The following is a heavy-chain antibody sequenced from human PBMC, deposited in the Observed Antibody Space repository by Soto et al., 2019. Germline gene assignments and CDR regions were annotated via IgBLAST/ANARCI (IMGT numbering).Heavy chain of an antibody. CDR2: ISAYNGNT. CDR3: ARAGPLRYFDWAARGDYYYGMDV. D-gene: IGHD3-9*01. CDR1: GYTFTSYG. J-gene: IGHJ6*02. Sequence: ASVKVSCKASGYTFTSYGMSWVRQAPGQGLEWMGWISAYNGNTNYAQKLQGRVTMTTDTSTSTAYMELRSLRSDDTAVYYCARAGPLRYFDWAARGDYYYGMDVWGQGTTVTVSS. V-gene: IGHV1-18*01.